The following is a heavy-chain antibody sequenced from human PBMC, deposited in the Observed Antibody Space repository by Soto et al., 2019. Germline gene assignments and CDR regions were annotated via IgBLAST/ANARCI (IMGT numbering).Heavy chain of an antibody. V-gene: IGHV3-30-3*01. CDR2: ISSDGGET. CDR1: GFTFSAYA. J-gene: IGHJ4*02. Sequence: QVQLVESGGGVVQPGRSLRLSCEVSGFTFSAYAMHWVRQAPGKGLEWVAFISSDGGETYSASSVKGRFTISRDNSKNTVYLEVNILRRDDTAVYYCARDLPPVGYANERQYAFDSWGQGTRVTVSS. CDR3: ARDLPPVGYANERQYAFDS. D-gene: IGHD2-8*01.